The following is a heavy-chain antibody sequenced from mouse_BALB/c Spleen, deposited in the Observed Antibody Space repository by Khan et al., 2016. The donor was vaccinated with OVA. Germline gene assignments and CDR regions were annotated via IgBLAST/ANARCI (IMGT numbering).Heavy chain of an antibody. CDR2: INPHLGAT. CDR3: SRIYGSDFDY. D-gene: IGHD1-1*01. V-gene: IGHV1-20*01. CDR1: GYSFTGYF. J-gene: IGHJ2*01. Sequence: VQLKESGPQLVKPGASVKISCKASGYSFTGYFMNWVMQSQGKSLEWIGRINPHLGATLYNQKFNGKATLPVDESSSTAHMEHRSLTAEDSAVYYCSRIYGSDFDYWGQGTILTVSS.